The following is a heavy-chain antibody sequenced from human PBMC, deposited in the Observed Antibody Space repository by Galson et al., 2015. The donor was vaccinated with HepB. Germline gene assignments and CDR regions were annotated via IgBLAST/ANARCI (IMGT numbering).Heavy chain of an antibody. CDR2: IYSGGST. J-gene: IGHJ4*02. V-gene: IGHV3-53*04. Sequence: SLRLSCAASGFTVSSNYMSWVRQAPGKGLEWVSVIYSGGSTYYADSVKGRFTISRHNSKNTLYLQMNSLRAEDTAVYYCAREGYDSSGYFDYWGQGTLVTVSS. D-gene: IGHD3-22*01. CDR1: GFTVSSNY. CDR3: AREGYDSSGYFDY.